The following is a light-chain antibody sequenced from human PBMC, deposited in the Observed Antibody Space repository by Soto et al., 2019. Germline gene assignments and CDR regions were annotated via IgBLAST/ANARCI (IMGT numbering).Light chain of an antibody. CDR2: DNN. J-gene: IGLJ2*01. CDR3: GTWDSSLSAVV. V-gene: IGLV1-51*01. CDR1: SSNIGNNY. Sequence: QSVLTQPPSVSAAPGQKVTISCSGSSSNIGNNYVSWYQQLPGTAPKLLIYDNNKRPSGIPDRFSGSKSGTSATLGITGLQTGDEAYYYCGTWDSSLSAVVFGGGTKLTFL.